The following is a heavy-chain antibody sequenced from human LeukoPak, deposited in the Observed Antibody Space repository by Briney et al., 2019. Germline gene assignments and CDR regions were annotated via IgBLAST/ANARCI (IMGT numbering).Heavy chain of an antibody. CDR3: ALSTRWYYFNY. V-gene: IGHV4-4*09. CDR1: GGSISSSFD. D-gene: IGHD4-23*01. CDR2: IENSATT. J-gene: IGHJ4*02. Sequence: SETLSLTCSISGGSISSSFDWSWIRQPPGKGLEWIGSIENSATTNYNPSLKSQVTMSVDTSRKQFSLNLRSVTAADTAVYYCALSTRWYYFNYWGQGTPVTVSS.